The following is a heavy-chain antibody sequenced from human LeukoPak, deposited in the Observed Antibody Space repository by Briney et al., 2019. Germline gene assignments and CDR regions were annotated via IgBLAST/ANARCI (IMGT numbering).Heavy chain of an antibody. V-gene: IGHV3-23*01. CDR2: VTGSGTYT. J-gene: IGHJ4*02. CDR3: ARGQCLVTSSLDS. CDR1: GFTFSSSA. Sequence: GGSLTLSCTASGFTFSSSAMSWVRQAPGEGLEWVSSVTGSGTYTYVTDSVKDRFTISRDNSKNTLYLQMSSLRADDTALYYCARGQCLVTSSLDSWGQGTLVTVSS. D-gene: IGHD6-19*01.